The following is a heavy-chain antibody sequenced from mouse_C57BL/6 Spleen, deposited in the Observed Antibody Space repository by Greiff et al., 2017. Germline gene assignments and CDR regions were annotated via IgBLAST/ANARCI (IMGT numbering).Heavy chain of an antibody. D-gene: IGHD4-1*01. CDR1: GYAFSSSW. Sequence: QVQLKQSGPELVKPGASVKISCKASGYAFSSSWMNWVKQRPGKGLEWIGRNYPGDGDTNYNGKFKGKATLTADKSSSAAYMQLSSLTSEDSAVYFCARGTGTLFDYWGQGTTLTVSS. V-gene: IGHV1-82*01. CDR3: ARGTGTLFDY. J-gene: IGHJ2*01. CDR2: NYPGDGDT.